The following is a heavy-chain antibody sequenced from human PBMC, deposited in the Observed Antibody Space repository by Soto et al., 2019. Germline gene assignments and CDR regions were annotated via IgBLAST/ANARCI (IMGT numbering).Heavy chain of an antibody. J-gene: IGHJ5*02. CDR2: IFTSGST. Sequence: QVQLQESGPGLVKPSETLSLTRSVSGGSISSYYWSWIRQPAGKGLEWIGRIFTSGSTNYNPSLKSRVTMSVDTSKNQFSLNLSSVTAADTAIYYCAKGVALRYRSGGGRYANWFDPWGQGTLVTVSS. CDR3: AKGVALRYRSGGGRYANWFDP. V-gene: IGHV4-4*07. D-gene: IGHD2-15*01. CDR1: GGSISSYY.